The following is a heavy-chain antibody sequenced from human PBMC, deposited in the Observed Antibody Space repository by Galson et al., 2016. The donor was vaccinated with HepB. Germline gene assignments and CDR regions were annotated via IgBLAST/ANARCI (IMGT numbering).Heavy chain of an antibody. D-gene: IGHD3-3*01. Sequence: SLRLSCAASGFTFNSYDMHWVRQATGKGLEWVSTIGTAGDTYYPGSVKGRFTISRENAKNSLYLQMNSLRAGDTAVYYCARWRDYNYGMDVWGQGTTVTVSS. CDR1: GFTFNSYD. CDR3: ARWRDYNYGMDV. V-gene: IGHV3-13*01. J-gene: IGHJ6*02. CDR2: IGTAGDT.